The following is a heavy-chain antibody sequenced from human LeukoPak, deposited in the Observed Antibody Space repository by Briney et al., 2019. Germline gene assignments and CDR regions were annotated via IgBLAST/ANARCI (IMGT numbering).Heavy chain of an antibody. CDR3: AAGTSWIPYYYDSSGYYSDY. V-gene: IGHV1-58*01. D-gene: IGHD3-22*01. CDR2: IVVGGGNT. Sequence: ASVKVSCKASGFTFNSSAVQWVRQARGQRLEWIGWIVVGGGNTNYAQKFQERVTITRDMSTSTAYMELSSLRSEDTAVYYCAAGTSWIPYYYDSSGYYSDYWGQGTLVTVSS. J-gene: IGHJ4*02. CDR1: GFTFNSSA.